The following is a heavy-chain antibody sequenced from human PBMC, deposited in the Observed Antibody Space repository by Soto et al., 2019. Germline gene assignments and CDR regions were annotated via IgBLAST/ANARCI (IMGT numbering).Heavy chain of an antibody. CDR3: SHMESRVASSGLDV. CDR2: IYWDDDK. D-gene: IGHD3-3*01. V-gene: IGHV2-5*02. J-gene: IGHJ6*02. CDR1: GFSLDTSGVG. Sequence: QITLKESGPTLVKPTQTLTLTCTFSGFSLDTSGVGVAWIRQPPGKALEWLTLIYWDDDKRYSPSLRSRLTITKDTSENRVVLTMTNMHPVDTATYYCSHMESRVASSGLDVWGQGTTVTVSS.